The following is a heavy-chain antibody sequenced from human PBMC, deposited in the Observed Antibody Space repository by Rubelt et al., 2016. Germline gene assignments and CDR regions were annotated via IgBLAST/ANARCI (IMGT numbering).Heavy chain of an antibody. V-gene: IGHV3-23*01. J-gene: IGHJ4*02. D-gene: IGHD3-10*01. Sequence: GQGLEWVSSISGTGDDSYYADSVRGRLTISRDNSKSTLYLQMNSLRAEDTAVYYCAKAIASLIRRGIDYWGQGSLVTVSS. CDR2: ISGTGDDS. CDR3: AKAIASLIRRGIDY.